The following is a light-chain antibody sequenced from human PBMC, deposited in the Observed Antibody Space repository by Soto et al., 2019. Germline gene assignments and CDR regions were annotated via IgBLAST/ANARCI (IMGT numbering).Light chain of an antibody. CDR3: QKYNSAPLT. CDR1: QGITHY. J-gene: IGKJ4*01. V-gene: IGKV1-27*01. CDR2: ATS. Sequence: DVQMTQSPSSLSAFVGDRVTITCRASQGITHYLAWFQQKPAKVPKLLIYATSTLQSAVTSRFSGSGSGTDFTLTITSLQPEDVATYYCQKYNSAPLTFGGGTKVEIK.